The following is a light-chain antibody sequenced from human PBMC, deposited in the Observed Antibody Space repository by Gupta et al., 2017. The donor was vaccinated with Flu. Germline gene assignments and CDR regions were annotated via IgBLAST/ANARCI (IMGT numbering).Light chain of an antibody. CDR2: GTV. CDR3: QQYGRSLT. V-gene: IGKV3-20*01. Sequence: PGTLSLSAGERATLSCRPSQSVDINYLAWYQQKGGQAPRLLINGTVNRATGIPERFTGSGSGTDFTLTINRLEPEDFAVYFCQQYGRSLTFGGGTRVEIK. CDR1: QSVDINY. J-gene: IGKJ4*01.